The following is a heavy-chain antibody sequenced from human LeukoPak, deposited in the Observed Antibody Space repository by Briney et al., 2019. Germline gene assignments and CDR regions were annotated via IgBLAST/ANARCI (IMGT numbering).Heavy chain of an antibody. D-gene: IGHD3-10*01. Sequence: PGGSLRLSCAASGFTFSSYSMNWVRQAPGKGLEWVSYISSSSSTIYYADSVKGRFTISRDNAKNSLYLQMNSLRAEDTAVYYCARGRRSGSYGGMFDYWGQGTLVTVSS. CDR1: GFTFSSYS. CDR2: ISSSSSTI. CDR3: ARGRRSGSYGGMFDY. V-gene: IGHV3-48*01. J-gene: IGHJ4*02.